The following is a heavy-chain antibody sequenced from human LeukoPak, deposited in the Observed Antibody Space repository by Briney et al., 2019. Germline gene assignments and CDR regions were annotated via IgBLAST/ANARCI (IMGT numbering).Heavy chain of an antibody. CDR3: ASINGSFGGYGGYYFDY. CDR2: INHSGST. V-gene: IGHV4-34*01. J-gene: IGHJ4*02. Sequence: SETLSLTCAVYGGSFSGYYWSWIRQPPGKGQEWIGEINHSGSTNYNPSLKSRVTISVDTSKNQFSLKLSSVTAADTAVYYCASINGSFGGYGGYYFDYWGQGTLVTVSS. D-gene: IGHD3-10*01. CDR1: GGSFSGYY.